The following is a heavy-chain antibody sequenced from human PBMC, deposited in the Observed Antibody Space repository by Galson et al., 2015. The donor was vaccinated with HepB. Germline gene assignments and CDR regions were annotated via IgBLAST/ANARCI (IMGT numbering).Heavy chain of an antibody. Sequence: SVKVSCKASGYTFTSYGISWVRQAPGQGLEWMGWISAYNGNTNYAQKLQGRVTVTRDTSTSTVYLELTSLSSEDTAVYYCALSSFDYWGQGTLVTVSS. J-gene: IGHJ4*02. D-gene: IGHD3-10*01. CDR2: ISAYNGNT. CDR3: ALSSFDY. V-gene: IGHV1-18*01. CDR1: GYTFTSYG.